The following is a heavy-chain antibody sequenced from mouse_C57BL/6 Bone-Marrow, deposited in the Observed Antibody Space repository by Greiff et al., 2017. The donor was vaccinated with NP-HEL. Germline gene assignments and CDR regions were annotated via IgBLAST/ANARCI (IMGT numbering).Heavy chain of an antibody. D-gene: IGHD1-1*01. Sequence: QVQLQQPGADLVKPGASVKLSCKASGYTFTSYWMHWVKQRPGRGLEWIGRIDPNSGGTKFNEKFKTKATLTVDKPSSTAYMQLSSLTSENSEVYYCARYYYGSRGWYFDVWGTGTTVTVSS. V-gene: IGHV1-72*01. CDR1: GYTFTSYW. J-gene: IGHJ1*03. CDR3: ARYYYGSRGWYFDV. CDR2: IDPNSGGT.